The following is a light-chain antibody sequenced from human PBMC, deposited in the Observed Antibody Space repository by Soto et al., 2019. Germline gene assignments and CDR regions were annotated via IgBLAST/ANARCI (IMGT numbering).Light chain of an antibody. J-gene: IGKJ3*01. CDR1: ESVTSSC. CDR2: TTS. V-gene: IGKV3-20*01. Sequence: EIVLTQSPATLSLSPGERATLSCTASESVTSSCLAWYQHKPGQSPRSLIHTTSTRAADIPDRFSGSGSGTDFPVNISGLEPEDFAVYYCQLCGGALVVSVGPGTRGDI. CDR3: QLCGGALVVS.